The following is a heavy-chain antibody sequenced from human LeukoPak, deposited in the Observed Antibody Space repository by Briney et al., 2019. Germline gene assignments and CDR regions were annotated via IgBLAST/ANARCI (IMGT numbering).Heavy chain of an antibody. D-gene: IGHD5-18*01. Sequence: PGGSLRLSCAASGFTFSSYAMSWVRQAPGKGLEWVSAIIGSGHSTIYADSVKGRFTISRDNSENTLYLQMNSLRAEDTAVYYCTSRYGPRDAPFDYWGQGTLVTVSS. V-gene: IGHV3-23*01. CDR3: TSRYGPRDAPFDY. J-gene: IGHJ4*02. CDR2: IIGSGHST. CDR1: GFTFSSYA.